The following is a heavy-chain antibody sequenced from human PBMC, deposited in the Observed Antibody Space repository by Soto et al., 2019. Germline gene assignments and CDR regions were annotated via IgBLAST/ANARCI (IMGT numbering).Heavy chain of an antibody. J-gene: IGHJ3*02. CDR3: ARGDSSYHDAFDI. Sequence: ASVKVSCKASGYTFTSYDINWVRQATGQGLEWMGWMNPNSGNTGYARKFQGRVTMTRNTSISTAYMELSSLRSEDTAVYYCARGDSSYHDAFDIWGQGTMVTVSS. CDR2: MNPNSGNT. CDR1: GYTFTSYD. D-gene: IGHD3-22*01. V-gene: IGHV1-8*01.